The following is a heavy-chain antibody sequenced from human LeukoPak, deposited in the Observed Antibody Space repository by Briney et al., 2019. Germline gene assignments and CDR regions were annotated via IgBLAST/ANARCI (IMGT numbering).Heavy chain of an antibody. V-gene: IGHV4-39*01. CDR3: ARLHYDNLTGYPNGDY. CDR2: IYYSGST. J-gene: IGHJ4*02. CDR1: GGSISSSSYY. D-gene: IGHD3-9*01. Sequence: SETLSLTCTVSGGSISSSSYYWGWIRQPPGKGVEWIGSIYYSGSTYYNPSLKSRVTISVDTSKSQFSLKLSSVTAADTALYYCARLHYDNLTGYPNGDYWGQGTLVTVSS.